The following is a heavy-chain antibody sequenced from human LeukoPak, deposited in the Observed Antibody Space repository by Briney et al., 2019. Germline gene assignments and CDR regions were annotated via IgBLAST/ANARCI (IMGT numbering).Heavy chain of an antibody. CDR2: TYHSGST. V-gene: IGHV4-38-2*02. D-gene: IGHD6-19*01. Sequence: SETLSLTCTVSGYSISSGYFWGWIRQPPGKGLEWIGSTYHSGSTHYSPSLKSRVTISEDTSKNQFSLKLSSVTAADTAVYYCARDRRAVAGPSFDYWGQGTLVTVSS. CDR3: ARDRRAVAGPSFDY. CDR1: GYSISSGYF. J-gene: IGHJ4*02.